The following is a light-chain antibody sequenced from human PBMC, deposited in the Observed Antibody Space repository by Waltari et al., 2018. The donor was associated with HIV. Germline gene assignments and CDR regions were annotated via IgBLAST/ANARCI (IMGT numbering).Light chain of an antibody. J-gene: IGLJ2*01. CDR2: DVT. V-gene: IGLV2-11*01. Sequence: QSALTQPRSVSGSPGQSVTISCTGTSVDVGGYKYVSWYQQYPGKAPKLMIYDVTKRPSGVPDRFSGSKSGNTASLTISGLQAEDEADYHCCSYAGTYGFVFGGGTKLTV. CDR1: SVDVGGYKY. CDR3: CSYAGTYGFV.